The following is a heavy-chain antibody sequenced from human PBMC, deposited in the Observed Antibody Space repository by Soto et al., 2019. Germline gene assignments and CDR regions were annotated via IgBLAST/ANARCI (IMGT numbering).Heavy chain of an antibody. CDR2: ISAYNGNT. CDR1: GYTFTSYG. Sequence: ASVKVSCKASGYTFTSYGISWVRQAPGQGLEWMGWISAYNGNTNYAQKLQGRVTMTTDTSTSTAYMELRSLRSDDTAVYYYARGIMITFGGVFFDYWGQGTLVTVSS. D-gene: IGHD3-16*01. J-gene: IGHJ4*02. CDR3: ARGIMITFGGVFFDY. V-gene: IGHV1-18*01.